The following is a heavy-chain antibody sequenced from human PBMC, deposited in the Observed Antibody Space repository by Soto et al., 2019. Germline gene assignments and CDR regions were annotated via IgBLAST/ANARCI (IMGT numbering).Heavy chain of an antibody. D-gene: IGHD2-2*01. V-gene: IGHV3-74*01. CDR2: ISSDGRNI. J-gene: IGHJ4*02. Sequence: EVQLVESGGGLVQPGGSLRLSCAASGFTFSGYWMHWVRQAPGKGLVWVSHISSDGRNIGYADSVKGRFTISRDNAKNTLYLQMNSLRAEDTAVYYCASGRAAMPLICDYWGQGTPVTVSS. CDR1: GFTFSGYW. CDR3: ASGRAAMPLICDY.